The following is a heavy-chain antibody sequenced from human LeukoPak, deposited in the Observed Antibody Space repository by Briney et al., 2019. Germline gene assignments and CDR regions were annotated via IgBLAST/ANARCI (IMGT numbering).Heavy chain of an antibody. CDR2: VIPIFGTA. CDR3: ARERPSGDSFDY. CDR1: GGTFSSYA. V-gene: IGHV1-69*13. D-gene: IGHD2-21*02. Sequence: SVKVSCKASGGTFSSYAISWVRQAPGQGLEWMGGVIPIFGTANYAQKFQGRVTITADESTSTAYMELSSLRSEDTAVYYCARERPSGDSFDYWGQGTLVTVSS. J-gene: IGHJ4*02.